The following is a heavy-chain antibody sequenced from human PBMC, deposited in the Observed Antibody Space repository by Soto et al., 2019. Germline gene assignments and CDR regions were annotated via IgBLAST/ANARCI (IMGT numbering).Heavy chain of an antibody. CDR2: MNPDNGTT. D-gene: IGHD1-26*01. CDR3: ARISGRPSNYYHIDV. J-gene: IGHJ6*02. Sequence: ASVKVSCKASGYTFTSCDVNWVRQAPGQGLEWMGWMNPDNGTTGYAQKFQGRVTMTRDSSMSTAYMELSSLRSEDTAVYYCARISGRPSNYYHIDVWGQGTTVTVSS. V-gene: IGHV1-8*01. CDR1: GYTFTSCD.